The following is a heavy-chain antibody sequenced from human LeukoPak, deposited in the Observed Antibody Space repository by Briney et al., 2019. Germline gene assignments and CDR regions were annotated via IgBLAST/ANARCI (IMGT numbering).Heavy chain of an antibody. CDR2: INPNSGYT. CDR1: GYTFTGYY. Sequence: GASVKVSCKASGYTFTGYYMQWGRQAPGQGPEWMGWINPNSGYTNYAQKFQGRVTMTRDKSISTAYMELSRLRSDDTAMYYCARDPSGDSSGYPFDYWGQGTLVTVSS. D-gene: IGHD3-22*01. J-gene: IGHJ4*02. CDR3: ARDPSGDSSGYPFDY. V-gene: IGHV1-2*02.